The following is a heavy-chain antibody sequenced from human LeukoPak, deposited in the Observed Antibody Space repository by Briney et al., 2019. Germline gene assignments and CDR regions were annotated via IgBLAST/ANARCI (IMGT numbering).Heavy chain of an antibody. D-gene: IGHD3-16*02. CDR2: TYYRSKWYN. Sequence: SQTLSLTCPISGDSVSSNSAAWNRIRQSPSRGLEWLGRTYYRSKWYNDYAVSVKSRITINPDTSKNQFSLQLNSVTPEDTAVYYCAREYDYVWGSYRIKYYFDYWGQGTLVTVSS. J-gene: IGHJ4*02. CDR1: GDSVSSNSAA. CDR3: AREYDYVWGSYRIKYYFDY. V-gene: IGHV6-1*01.